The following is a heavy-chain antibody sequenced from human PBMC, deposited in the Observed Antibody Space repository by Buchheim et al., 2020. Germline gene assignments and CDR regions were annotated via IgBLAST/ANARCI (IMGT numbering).Heavy chain of an antibody. CDR1: GFSLSASGMG. V-gene: IGHV2-5*02. D-gene: IGHD2-21*01. CDR3: VHSDPVVGLAS. CDR2: IYWDDEK. Sequence: QITLKESGPTVVRPTQTLTLTCTFSGFSLSASGMGVAWIRQTPGKALECLALIYWDDEKRYSPSLKSRLTISRDTSENHVVLRMTDVEPGDTGTYYCVHSDPVVGLASWGQGTL. J-gene: IGHJ4*02.